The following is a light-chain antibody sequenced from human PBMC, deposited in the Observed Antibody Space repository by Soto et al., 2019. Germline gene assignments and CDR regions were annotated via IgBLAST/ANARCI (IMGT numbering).Light chain of an antibody. V-gene: IGLV1-40*01. CDR1: SSNLGADYD. Sequence: QSVLTQPPSVSGAPGQRVTISCTGSSSNLGADYDVHWCRQLPGTAPKLLIYGNSNRPSGVPDRFSGSKSGTSASLAITGLQAEDEADYYCQSYDSSLSTYVVFGGGTKVTVL. CDR3: QSYDSSLSTYVV. J-gene: IGLJ2*01. CDR2: GNS.